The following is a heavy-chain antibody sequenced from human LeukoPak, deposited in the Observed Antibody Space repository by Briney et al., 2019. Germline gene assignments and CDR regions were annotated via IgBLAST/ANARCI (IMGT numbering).Heavy chain of an antibody. J-gene: IGHJ4*02. CDR3: AKVSSYSSSLYYFEY. CDR2: INPHSGGT. Sequence: GASLKVSCKASGYTFTDYYMHWVRQAPGQGLEWIGCINPHSGGTNYAQKFQGRVTMTRDTAMSTVYMEVSRLRSDDTAVYYCAKVSSYSSSLYYFEYWGQGTLVTVSS. D-gene: IGHD6-6*01. V-gene: IGHV1-2*02. CDR1: GYTFTDYY.